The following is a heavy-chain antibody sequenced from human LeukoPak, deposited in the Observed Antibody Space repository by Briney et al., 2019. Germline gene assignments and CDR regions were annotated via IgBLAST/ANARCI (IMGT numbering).Heavy chain of an antibody. CDR3: ARDQAIDIRAYDI. CDR2: IDAGGSYI. J-gene: IGHJ3*02. V-gene: IGHV3-21*01. CDR1: GFAFSGDN. D-gene: IGHD5-12*01. Sequence: GGSLRLSCAASGFAFSGDNMNWVRQAPGKGLEWASFIDAGGSYIRYADSVKGRFTISRDNAKNSLFLQMNSLRAEDTAMYFCARDQAIDIRAYDIWGQGTMVTASS.